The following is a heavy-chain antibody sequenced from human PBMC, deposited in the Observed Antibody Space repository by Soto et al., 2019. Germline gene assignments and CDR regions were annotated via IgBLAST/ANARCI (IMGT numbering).Heavy chain of an antibody. CDR3: AKDGGSSSWYYYYYGMDV. D-gene: IGHD6-13*01. CDR1: GFTFSSYG. J-gene: IGHJ6*02. V-gene: IGHV3-30*18. CDR2: ISYDGSNK. Sequence: LRLSCAASGFTFSSYGMHWVRQAPGKGLEWVAVISYDGSNKYYADSVKGRFTISRDNSKNTLYLQMNSLRAEDTAVYYCAKDGGSSSWYYYYYGMDVWGQGTTVT.